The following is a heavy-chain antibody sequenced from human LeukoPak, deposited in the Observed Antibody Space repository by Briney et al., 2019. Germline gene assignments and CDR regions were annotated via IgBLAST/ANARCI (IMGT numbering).Heavy chain of an antibody. Sequence: GGSLRLSCAASGFTFSSYAMSWVRQAPGKGLEWVSVLSGSGGDTYYAGSVKGRFTISRDNSKNTLYLQLNSLRADDTVAYYCAKDAVGATAYYFDYWGQGTLVTVSS. D-gene: IGHD1-26*01. V-gene: IGHV3-23*01. CDR1: GFTFSSYA. J-gene: IGHJ4*02. CDR2: LSGSGGDT. CDR3: AKDAVGATAYYFDY.